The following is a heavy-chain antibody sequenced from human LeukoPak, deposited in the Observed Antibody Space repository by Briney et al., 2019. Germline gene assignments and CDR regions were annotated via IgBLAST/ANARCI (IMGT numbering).Heavy chain of an antibody. D-gene: IGHD1-26*01. CDR3: AKRGGTFRGFDY. V-gene: IGHV3-23*01. CDR2: IGASGGST. J-gene: IGHJ4*02. Sequence: GGSLRLSCAASGFTLSSYAMSWVRQAPGKGLEWVSGIGASGGSTYNADSVKGRFTISRDNSKNTLYLQMSSLRVEDTALYYCAKRGGTFRGFDYWGQGTLVTVSS. CDR1: GFTLSSYA.